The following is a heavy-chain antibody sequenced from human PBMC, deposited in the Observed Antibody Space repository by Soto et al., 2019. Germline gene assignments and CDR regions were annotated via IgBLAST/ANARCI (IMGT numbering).Heavy chain of an antibody. Sequence: GGSLRLSCAASGFTFSSYLMSWVRQAPGKGLEWVSSVSGSGDRTLYADSVKGRFTISRDNSKNTLYMQMNTLKAEDTAVYYCAKRNSPDTTVKTFDSWGQGP. D-gene: IGHD4-17*01. V-gene: IGHV3-23*01. CDR3: AKRNSPDTTVKTFDS. CDR2: VSGSGDRT. CDR1: GFTFSSYL. J-gene: IGHJ4*02.